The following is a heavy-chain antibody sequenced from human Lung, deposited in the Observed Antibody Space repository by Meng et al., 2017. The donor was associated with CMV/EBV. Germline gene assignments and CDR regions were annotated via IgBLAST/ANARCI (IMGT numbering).Heavy chain of an antibody. J-gene: IGHJ3*02. CDR1: GYTFSGFF. V-gene: IGHV1-2*02. D-gene: IGHD5-24*01. Sequence: ASXXVSXKASGYTFSGFFMHWVRQAPGQGLEWMGWINPSNGGTKYVKKFQGRVTMTRETSINTAYMELSRLTSDDTAVYYCARVRWQQLAYDAFDIWGQGTMVTVSS. CDR3: ARVRWQQLAYDAFDI. CDR2: INPSNGGT.